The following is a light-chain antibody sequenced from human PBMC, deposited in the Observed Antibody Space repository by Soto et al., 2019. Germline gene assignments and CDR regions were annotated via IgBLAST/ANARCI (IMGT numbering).Light chain of an antibody. CDR1: QSVSSN. J-gene: IGKJ2*01. V-gene: IGKV3-15*01. CDR2: GAS. CDR3: QQYNNWSMYT. Sequence: EIVMTQSPATLSVSPGERATLSCRASQSVSSNLAWYQQKPGQAPRLLIFGASTRTTGIPARFSGSGSGTEVTLTISSLQSEDFAVFYCQQYNNWSMYTFCQGTKLEIK.